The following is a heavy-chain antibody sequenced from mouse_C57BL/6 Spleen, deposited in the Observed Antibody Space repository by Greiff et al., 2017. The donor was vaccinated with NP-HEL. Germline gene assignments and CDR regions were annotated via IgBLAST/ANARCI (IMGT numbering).Heavy chain of an antibody. CDR1: GFTFSSYA. V-gene: IGHV5-4*01. J-gene: IGHJ3*01. CDR3: ARDSGGNYGGFAY. D-gene: IGHD2-1*01. Sequence: EVKLMESGGGLVKPGGSLKLSCAASGFTFSSYAMSWVRQTPEKRLEWVATISDGGSYTYYPDNVKGRFTISRDNAKNNLYLQMSHLKSEDTAMYYCARDSGGNYGGFAYWGQGTLVTVSA. CDR2: ISDGGSYT.